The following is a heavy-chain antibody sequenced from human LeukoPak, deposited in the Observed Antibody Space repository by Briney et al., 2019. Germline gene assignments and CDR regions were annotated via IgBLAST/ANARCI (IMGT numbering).Heavy chain of an antibody. CDR2: VNPSGGST. D-gene: IGHD2-15*01. Sequence: GASVKVSCKASGYTFTSYYMHWVRQAPGQGLEWMGIVNPSGGSTSYAQKFQGRVTMTRDTSTSTVYMELSSPRSEDTAVYYCARSPRGSSSRYWYFDLWGRGTLVTVSS. J-gene: IGHJ2*01. V-gene: IGHV1-46*01. CDR1: GYTFTSYY. CDR3: ARSPRGSSSRYWYFDL.